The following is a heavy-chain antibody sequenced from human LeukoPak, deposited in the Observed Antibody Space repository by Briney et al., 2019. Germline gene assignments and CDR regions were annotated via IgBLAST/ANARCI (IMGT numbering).Heavy chain of an antibody. Sequence: SQTLARTCAISGYSVSSNSAAWNWIRQSPSRGLAWLGRTFYSSKWYNDYAVSVKSRITINPDTSTKRFSMQLNSVTPEGTAVYYCAREQIEMATITDYYCGMDVCGQGTTVTVSS. CDR2: TFYSSKWYN. CDR1: GYSVSSNSAA. D-gene: IGHD5-24*01. J-gene: IGHJ6*02. CDR3: AREQIEMATITDYYCGMDV. V-gene: IGHV6-1*01.